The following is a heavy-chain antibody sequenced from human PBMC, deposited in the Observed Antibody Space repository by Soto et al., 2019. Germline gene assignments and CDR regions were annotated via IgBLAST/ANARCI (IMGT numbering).Heavy chain of an antibody. CDR2: IKQDGSEQ. V-gene: IGHV3-7*01. Sequence: EVQLVESGGGLVQPGGSLRLSCAGSGFTFSSYWMSWVRQAPGKGLEWVANIKQDGSEQYYVDSVKGRFTISRDNAKNSLYLQMNSLRAEDTAVYYCARDSRGWDPRYYWGQGTLVTVSS. CDR1: GFTFSSYW. D-gene: IGHD6-19*01. CDR3: ARDSRGWDPRYY. J-gene: IGHJ4*02.